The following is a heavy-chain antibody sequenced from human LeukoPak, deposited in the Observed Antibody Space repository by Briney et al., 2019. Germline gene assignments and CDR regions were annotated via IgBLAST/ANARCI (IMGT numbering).Heavy chain of an antibody. V-gene: IGHV3-23*01. CDR1: GFTFSNYG. J-gene: IGHJ4*02. D-gene: IGHD2-15*01. CDR3: AKYSSGNCYSHLDY. CDR2: ISGSGGST. Sequence: GGSLRLSCAGSGFTFSNYGMTWVRQAPGKGLEWVSGISGSGGSTYYADSVKGRFTISRDNSKNTVYLQMNSLRAEDTAVYYCAKYSSGNCYSHLDYWGQGTLVTVYS.